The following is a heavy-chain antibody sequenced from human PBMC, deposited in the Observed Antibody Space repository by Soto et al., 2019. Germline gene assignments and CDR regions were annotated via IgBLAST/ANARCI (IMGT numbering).Heavy chain of an antibody. Sequence: ESGGGVVQPGRSLRLSCAASGFTFSSYAMHWVRQAPGKGLEWVAVISYDGSNKYYADSVKGRFTISRDNSKNTLYLQMNSLRAEDTAVYYCARVHPRRLYDFWSGYFFDYWGQGTLVTVSS. V-gene: IGHV3-30-3*01. CDR1: GFTFSSYA. CDR3: ARVHPRRLYDFWSGYFFDY. D-gene: IGHD3-3*01. CDR2: ISYDGSNK. J-gene: IGHJ4*02.